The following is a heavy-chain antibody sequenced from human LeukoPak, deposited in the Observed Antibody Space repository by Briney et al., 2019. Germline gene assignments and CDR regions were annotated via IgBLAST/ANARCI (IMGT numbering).Heavy chain of an antibody. CDR2: INPNSGGT. CDR1: GYTFTNYY. J-gene: IGHJ4*02. D-gene: IGHD1-26*01. Sequence: ASVKVSCKTSGYTFTNYYMHWVRQAPGQGLEWMGWINPNSGGTNYAQKFQGRVTMTRDTSISTAYMELSRLRSDDTAVYYCARATYSGSVDYWGQGTLVTVSS. V-gene: IGHV1-2*02. CDR3: ARATYSGSVDY.